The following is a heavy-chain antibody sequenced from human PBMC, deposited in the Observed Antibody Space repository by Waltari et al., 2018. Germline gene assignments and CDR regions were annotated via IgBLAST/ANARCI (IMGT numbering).Heavy chain of an antibody. D-gene: IGHD3-22*01. CDR2: MNPNSGNT. J-gene: IGHJ4*02. CDR3: ARGGLYYYDSSGYSMGY. V-gene: IGHV1-8*01. CDR1: GYTFTSYD. Sequence: QVQLVQSGAEVKKPGASVKVSCKASGYTFTSYDINWVRQATGQGLEWMGRMNPNSGNTGDAQKSQGRVTMTRNTSISTAYMELSSLRSEYTAVYYCARGGLYYYDSSGYSMGYWGQGTLVTVSS.